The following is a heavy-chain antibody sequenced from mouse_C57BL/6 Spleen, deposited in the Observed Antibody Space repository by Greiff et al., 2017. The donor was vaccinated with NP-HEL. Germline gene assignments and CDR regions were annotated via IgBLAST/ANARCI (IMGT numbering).Heavy chain of an antibody. J-gene: IGHJ4*01. V-gene: IGHV7-3*01. Sequence: EVKLMESGGGLVQPGGSLSLSCAASGFTFTDYYMSWVRQPPGKALEWLGFIRNKANGYTTEYSASVKGRFTISRDNSQSILYLQMNALRAEDSATYYCARYTDDSSGIYYYAMDYWGRGTSVTVSS. CDR3: ARYTDDSSGIYYYAMDY. CDR1: GFTFTDYY. CDR2: IRNKANGYTT. D-gene: IGHD3-2*02.